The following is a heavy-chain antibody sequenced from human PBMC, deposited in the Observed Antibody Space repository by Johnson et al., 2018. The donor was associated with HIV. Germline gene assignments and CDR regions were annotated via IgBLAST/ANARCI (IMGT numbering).Heavy chain of an antibody. CDR3: ASGRVGGNDAFDI. CDR2: ISYDGSYK. CDR1: GFTFSSYA. Sequence: QVQLVESGGGVVQPGRSLRLSCAASGFTFSSYAMHWVRQAPGKGLEWVAVISYDGSYKYYADSVKGRFTISRDNSKNTLYLQMNSLRAEDTAVYYCASGRVGGNDAFDIWGQGTMVTVSS. D-gene: IGHD2-15*01. J-gene: IGHJ3*02. V-gene: IGHV3-30-3*01.